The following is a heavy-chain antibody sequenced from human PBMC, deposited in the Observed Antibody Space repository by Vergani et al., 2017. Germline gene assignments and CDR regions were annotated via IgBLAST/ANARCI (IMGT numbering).Heavy chain of an antibody. Sequence: QVQLQQWGAGLLKPSETLSLTCAVYGGSFSGYYWSWIRQPPGKGLEWIGEINHSGSTNYNPSLKSRVTISVDTSQNQFSLKLSSVTAADTAVYYCARGLPFYKWGQGTLVTVSS. CDR2: INHSGST. CDR3: ARGLPFYK. V-gene: IGHV4-34*01. CDR1: GGSFSGYY. D-gene: IGHD1-1*01. J-gene: IGHJ4*02.